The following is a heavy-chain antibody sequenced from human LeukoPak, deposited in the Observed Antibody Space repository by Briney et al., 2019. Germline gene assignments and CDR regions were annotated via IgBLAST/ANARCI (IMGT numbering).Heavy chain of an antibody. V-gene: IGHV3-33*01. D-gene: IGHD1-26*01. CDR3: TRSPSLGGRYWGFDY. CDR1: GFTFNSHG. J-gene: IGHJ4*02. Sequence: SPRLSCAAPGFTFNSHGFHWVRQAPGKGLEWVAVIWHDGSKKFYADSVKGRFTVSRDNSRNTLFLQMNSLRAEDTAVYYCTRSPSLGGRYWGFDYWGQG. CDR2: IWHDGSKK.